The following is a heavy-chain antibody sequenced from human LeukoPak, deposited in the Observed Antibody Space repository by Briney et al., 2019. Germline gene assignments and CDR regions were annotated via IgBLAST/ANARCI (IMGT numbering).Heavy chain of an antibody. V-gene: IGHV6-1*01. J-gene: IGHJ4*02. Sequence: SQTLSLTCAISGDSVSSNSAAWNWIRQCPSRGLEWLGRTYYRSKWYNDYAVSMKSRITINPDTSKNQFSLQLNSVTPEDTAVYYCARASRWLQSSDFACWGQGTLVTVSS. CDR3: ARASRWLQSSDFAC. CDR1: GDSVSSNSAA. CDR2: TYYRSKWYN. D-gene: IGHD5-24*01.